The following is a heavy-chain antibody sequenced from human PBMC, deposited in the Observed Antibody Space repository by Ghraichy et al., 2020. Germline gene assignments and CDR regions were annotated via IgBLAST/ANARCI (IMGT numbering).Heavy chain of an antibody. CDR1: GGSISSYY. Sequence: SETLSLTCTVSGGSISSYYWSWIRQPPGKGLEWIGYIYYSGSTNYNPSLKSRVTISVDTSKNQFSLKLSSVTAADTAVYYCARAAMGGSPYYFDYWGQGTLVIVS. CDR2: IYYSGST. J-gene: IGHJ4*02. V-gene: IGHV4-59*01. CDR3: ARAAMGGSPYYFDY. D-gene: IGHD5-18*01.